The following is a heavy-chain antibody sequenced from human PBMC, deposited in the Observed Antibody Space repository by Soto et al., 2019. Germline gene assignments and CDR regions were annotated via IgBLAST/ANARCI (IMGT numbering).Heavy chain of an antibody. Sequence: QVQLQQWGAGLLKPLETLSLTCAVYGGSFSGYYWSWIRQPPGKGLEWIGEINHSGSTNYNPSLKSRVTISVYTSKNQFSLKLSSVTAADTAVYYCARARKGYCSSTSCSGSWFDPWGQGTLVTVSS. CDR2: INHSGST. CDR1: GGSFSGYY. D-gene: IGHD2-2*01. J-gene: IGHJ5*02. CDR3: ARARKGYCSSTSCSGSWFDP. V-gene: IGHV4-34*01.